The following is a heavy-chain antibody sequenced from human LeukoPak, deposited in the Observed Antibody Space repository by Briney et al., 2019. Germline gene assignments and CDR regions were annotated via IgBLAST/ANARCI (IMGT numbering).Heavy chain of an antibody. CDR1: GFTFSNYW. CDR3: ARFRCSSTSCFFDY. Sequence: GGSLTLSCAASGFTFSNYWMSWVRQAPGEGLEWVANIKQDGSEKYYVDSVKGRFTISRDNAKNSLYLQMNSLRAEDTAVYYCARFRCSSTSCFFDYWGQGTLVTVSS. D-gene: IGHD2-2*01. CDR2: IKQDGSEK. V-gene: IGHV3-7*01. J-gene: IGHJ4*02.